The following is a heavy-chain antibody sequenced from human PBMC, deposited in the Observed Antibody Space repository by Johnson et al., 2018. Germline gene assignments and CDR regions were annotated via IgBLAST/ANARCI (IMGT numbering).Heavy chain of an antibody. D-gene: IGHD6-19*01. J-gene: IGHJ4*02. CDR1: GFTVSSNH. CDR2: FYSGART. CDR3: AKDSRSSGWSQFDS. V-gene: IGHV3-66*01. Sequence: VQLVQSGGGVVQPGRSXRLSCAASGFTVSSNHMSWVRQAPGKGLEWDPVFYSGARTYYADSVKGRFTISRDNSKNTLYLQMNSLRAEETAVYYCAKDSRSSGWSQFDSWGQGTLVTVSS.